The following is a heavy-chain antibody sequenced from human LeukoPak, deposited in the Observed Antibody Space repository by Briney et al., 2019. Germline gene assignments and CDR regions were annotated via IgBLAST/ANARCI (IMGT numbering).Heavy chain of an antibody. D-gene: IGHD4-23*01. J-gene: IGHJ3*02. CDR1: GFTFSSYS. CDR3: ARDPGVYGGGNSDAFDI. V-gene: IGHV3-21*01. CDR2: ISSGSSYI. Sequence: GGSLRLSCAASGFTFSSYSMNWVRQAPGKGLEWVSSISSGSSYIYYADSVKGRFTISRDNAKNSLYLQMSSLRAEDTAAYFCARDPGVYGGGNSDAFDIWGQGTMVTVSS.